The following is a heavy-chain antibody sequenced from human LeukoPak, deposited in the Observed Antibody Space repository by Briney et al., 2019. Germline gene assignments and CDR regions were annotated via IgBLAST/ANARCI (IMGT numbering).Heavy chain of an antibody. CDR2: INPNSGGT. V-gene: IGHV1-2*02. J-gene: IGHJ4*02. CDR3: ARVSDTAMVHFDY. CDR1: GYTFTGYY. D-gene: IGHD5-18*01. Sequence: ASVKVSCKASGYTFTGYYMHWVRQAPGQGLEWMGWINPNSGGTNYAQKFQGRVTMTRDTSISTAYMELSRLRSDDTAVYYCARVSDTAMVHFDYWGQGTLVTVSS.